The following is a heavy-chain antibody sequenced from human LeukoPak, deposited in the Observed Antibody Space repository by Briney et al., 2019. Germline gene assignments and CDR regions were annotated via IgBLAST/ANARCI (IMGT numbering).Heavy chain of an antibody. V-gene: IGHV3-23*01. CDR1: GFPLSIYA. D-gene: IGHD4-17*01. J-gene: IGHJ4*02. CDR3: VYGDYGEDY. Sequence: GGSLSLPCAASGFPLSIYAMSWAPQAPGKGLEWVSAISGSGGSTYYADSVKGRFTISRDNSKNTLYLQMNSLRAEDTAVYYCVYGDYGEDYSGQGTLVTVSS. CDR2: ISGSGGST.